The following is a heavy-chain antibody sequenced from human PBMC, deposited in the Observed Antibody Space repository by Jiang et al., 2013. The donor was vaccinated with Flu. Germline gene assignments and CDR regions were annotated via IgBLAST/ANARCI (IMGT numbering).Heavy chain of an antibody. V-gene: IGHV1-45*02. J-gene: IGHJ3*02. CDR1: GYTFTYRY. CDR2: ITPYNGRT. Sequence: SGAEVKKTGSSVKVSCTASGYTFTYRYLHWVRQAPGQAPEWVGWITPYNGRTNYAQTFRDRVTITRSNSLSTAYLEMRSLRSEDTAMYYCARSPLLDHGEPDPAFEMWGQGTMVTVSS. D-gene: IGHD4-17*01. CDR3: ARSPLLDHGEPDPAFEM.